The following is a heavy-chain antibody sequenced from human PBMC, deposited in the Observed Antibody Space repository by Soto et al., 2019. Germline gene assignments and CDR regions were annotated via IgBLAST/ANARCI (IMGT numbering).Heavy chain of an antibody. CDR3: ARVQYYDTNGYFPVLDA. Sequence: SEKVSSKSSVYTFTYCPVHFVRQAPGQGLEWMGWINPKSGDTNYGQKFQGRVTMTRDTSINTAFMELSRLRSDDTAIYYCARVQYYDTNGYFPVLDAWGQGTLGSVSS. CDR1: VYTFTYCP. J-gene: IGHJ5*02. D-gene: IGHD3-22*01. V-gene: IGHV1-2*02. CDR2: INPKSGDT.